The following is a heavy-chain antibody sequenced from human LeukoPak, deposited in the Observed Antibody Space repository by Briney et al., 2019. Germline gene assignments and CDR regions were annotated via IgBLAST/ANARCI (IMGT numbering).Heavy chain of an antibody. Sequence: ASVKVSCKPSGYTFTNYGISWVRQAPGQGLEWMGWISAYDGNTNYAQKFQGRVTMTTDTSTNTGYMELRSLRSDDTAVYYCARGLGGSGSYFLTFDYWGQGTLVTVSS. D-gene: IGHD1-26*01. CDR1: GYTFTNYG. CDR2: ISAYDGNT. J-gene: IGHJ4*02. CDR3: ARGLGGSGSYFLTFDY. V-gene: IGHV1-18*01.